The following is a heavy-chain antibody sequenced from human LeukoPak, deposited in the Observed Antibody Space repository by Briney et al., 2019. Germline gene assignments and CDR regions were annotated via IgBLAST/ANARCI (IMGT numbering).Heavy chain of an antibody. D-gene: IGHD6-13*01. CDR2: ILFYWSKR. CDR1: GFNFNNYG. Sequence: PWKSLRLFCAASGFNFNNYGMHWVRQAPGQGLGLVAVILFYWSKRYYEDSVKGRFTISRDNSKNTVYLQMNSLRAEDTAVYYCAKDLGAAAGENYYYYYGMDVWGQGTTVTVSS. CDR3: AKDLGAAAGENYYYYYGMDV. J-gene: IGHJ6*02. V-gene: IGHV3-30*18.